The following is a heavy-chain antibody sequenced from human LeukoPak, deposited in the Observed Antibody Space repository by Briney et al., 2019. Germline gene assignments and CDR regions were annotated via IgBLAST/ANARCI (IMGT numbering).Heavy chain of an antibody. V-gene: IGHV1-69*13. CDR2: IIPIFGTA. Sequence: ASVKVSCKASGGTFSSYAISWVRQAPGQGLEWMGGIIPIFGTANYAQKFQGRVTITADESTSTAYMELSSLRSEDTAVYYCARDRQEGGGFGEFGGYYYYMDVWGKGTTVTISS. J-gene: IGHJ6*03. D-gene: IGHD3-10*01. CDR3: ARDRQEGGGFGEFGGYYYYMDV. CDR1: GGTFSSYA.